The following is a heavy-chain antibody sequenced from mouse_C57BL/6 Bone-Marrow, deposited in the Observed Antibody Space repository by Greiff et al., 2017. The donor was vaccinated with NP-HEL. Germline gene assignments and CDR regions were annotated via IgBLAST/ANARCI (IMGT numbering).Heavy chain of an antibody. CDR2: IWSGGST. CDR1: GFSLTSYG. CDR3: ARSWGYDVYYYAMDY. J-gene: IGHJ4*01. Sequence: VQLKESGPGLVQPSQSLSITCTVSGFSLTSYGVHWVRQSPGKGLEWLGVIWSGGSTDYNAAFISRLSISKDNSKSQVFFKMNSLQADDTAIYYCARSWGYDVYYYAMDYWGQGTSVTVSS. D-gene: IGHD2-2*01. V-gene: IGHV2-2*01.